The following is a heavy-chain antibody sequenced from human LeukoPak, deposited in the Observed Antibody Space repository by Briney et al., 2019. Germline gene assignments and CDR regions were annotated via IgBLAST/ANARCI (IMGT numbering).Heavy chain of an antibody. Sequence: PGGSLTLSCSASGFTFSSYSMNWVRQAPGKGLEWVSSISSSSSYIYYADSVKGRFTISRDNAKNSLYLQMNSLRAEDTAVYYCARYPTRQLLFYYWGQGTLVTVSS. CDR1: GFTFSSYS. CDR2: ISSSSSYI. CDR3: ARYPTRQLLFYY. J-gene: IGHJ4*02. D-gene: IGHD5-24*01. V-gene: IGHV3-21*01.